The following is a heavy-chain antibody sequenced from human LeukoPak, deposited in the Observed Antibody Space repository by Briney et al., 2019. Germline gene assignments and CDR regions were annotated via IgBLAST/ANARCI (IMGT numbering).Heavy chain of an antibody. V-gene: IGHV3-23*01. CDR3: AKYLNYYDSSGYYSNRDY. CDR1: GFTFSSYW. Sequence: GGSLRLSCAASGFTFSSYWMHWVRQAPGKGLEWVSAISGSGGSTYYADSVKGRFTISRDNSKNTLYLQMNSLRAEDTAVYYCAKYLNYYDSSGYYSNRDYWGQGTLVTVSS. CDR2: ISGSGGST. D-gene: IGHD3-22*01. J-gene: IGHJ4*02.